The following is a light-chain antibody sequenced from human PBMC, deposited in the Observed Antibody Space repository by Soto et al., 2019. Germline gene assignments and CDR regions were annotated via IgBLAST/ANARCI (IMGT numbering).Light chain of an antibody. CDR3: QHSITWPRT. CDR2: GAS. CDR1: QSVSSSY. Sequence: TQSKATLSSSPGERATLSCRASQSVSSSYLDWHQQKPGQAPRLLIYGASSRATGIPDRFSGSGSGTDFTLTISSLQSEDFAVYYCQHSITWPRTFGGGTKVDIK. J-gene: IGKJ4*02. V-gene: IGKV3D-20*02.